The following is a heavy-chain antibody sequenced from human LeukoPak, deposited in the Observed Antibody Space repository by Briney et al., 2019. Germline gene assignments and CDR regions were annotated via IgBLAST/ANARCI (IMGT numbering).Heavy chain of an antibody. CDR3: ARRISGGAYAFDI. Sequence: GGSLSLSCAASGFMFSRNYMSGVRQAPGKGLGGVSVMYTGGSTYYADSVKGRFTISRDNSKNTLNLQMNSLRAEDTALYYCARRISGGAYAFDIWGQGTMVTVSS. CDR2: MYTGGST. V-gene: IGHV3-53*01. CDR1: GFMFSRNY. J-gene: IGHJ3*02. D-gene: IGHD1-26*01.